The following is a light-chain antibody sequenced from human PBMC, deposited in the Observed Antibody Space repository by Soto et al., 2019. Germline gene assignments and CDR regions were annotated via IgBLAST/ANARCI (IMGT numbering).Light chain of an antibody. V-gene: IGKV1-5*03. CDR3: QHYNSYSPT. CDR1: QSISNW. J-gene: IGKJ1*01. Sequence: DTPMTQSPSTLSASIGDRVTITCRASQSISNWLAWYQQKPGKAPKLLIYKASSLESGVPSRFSGSGSGTEFTLTISSLQPDDFATYYCQHYNSYSPTFGQGTKVEIK. CDR2: KAS.